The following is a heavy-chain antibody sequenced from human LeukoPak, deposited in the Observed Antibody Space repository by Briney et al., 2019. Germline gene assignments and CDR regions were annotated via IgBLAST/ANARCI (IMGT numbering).Heavy chain of an antibody. J-gene: IGHJ4*02. V-gene: IGHV3-30*02. CDR3: AKDFRRYVVPVAVNFDY. CDR1: GFTFSNYG. Sequence: PGGSLRLSCATSGFTFSNYGMHWIRQAPGKGLEWVAYIRYDGSSKYYTDSVKGRFTISRDNSKKTLYLQMNSLRAEDTAVYYCAKDFRRYVVPVAVNFDYWGQGTLVTVSS. D-gene: IGHD2-2*01. CDR2: IRYDGSSK.